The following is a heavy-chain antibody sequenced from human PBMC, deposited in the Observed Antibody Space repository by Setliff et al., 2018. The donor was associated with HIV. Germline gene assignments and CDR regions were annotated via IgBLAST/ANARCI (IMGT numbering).Heavy chain of an antibody. Sequence: ETLSLTCTVSGGSISSYYWSWVRQAPGKGLEWVSFIYSGGSTTYYADSVKGRFTISRDNSKNTLYLQMNSLRAEDTAVYFCAKSKTKYSSSWYTDIRPDYFQHWGQGTLVTVSS. V-gene: IGHV3-23*03. CDR2: IYSGGSTT. J-gene: IGHJ1*01. D-gene: IGHD6-13*01. CDR3: AKSKTKYSSSWYTDIRPDYFQH. CDR1: GGSISSYY.